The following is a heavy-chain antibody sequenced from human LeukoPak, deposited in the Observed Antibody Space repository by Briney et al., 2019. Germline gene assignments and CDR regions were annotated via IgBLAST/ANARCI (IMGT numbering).Heavy chain of an antibody. CDR1: GYTFTSHG. Sequence: GASVKVSCKASGYTFTSHGISWVRQAPGQGLEWMGWISAYNGNTNYAQKLQGRVTMTTDTSTSTAYMELRSLRSDDTAVYYCARDPLRNDVVPNWFDPWGQGTLVTVSS. CDR2: ISAYNGNT. J-gene: IGHJ5*02. CDR3: ARDPLRNDVVPNWFDP. V-gene: IGHV1-18*01. D-gene: IGHD1-1*01.